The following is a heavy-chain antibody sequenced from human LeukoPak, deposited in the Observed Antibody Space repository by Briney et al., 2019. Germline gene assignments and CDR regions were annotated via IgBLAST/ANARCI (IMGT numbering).Heavy chain of an antibody. CDR1: GGSISSYY. CDR3: ARVGVDYSGNIIKYYFDY. J-gene: IGHJ4*02. V-gene: IGHV4-59*01. D-gene: IGHD4-23*01. CDR2: IHYSGST. Sequence: SETLSLTCTVSGGSISSYYWSWIRQPPGKGLEWIGYIHYSGSTHYNPSLKSRVIISVDTSKNQFSLKLSPVIAADTAVYYCARVGVDYSGNIIKYYFDYWGQGTLVTVSS.